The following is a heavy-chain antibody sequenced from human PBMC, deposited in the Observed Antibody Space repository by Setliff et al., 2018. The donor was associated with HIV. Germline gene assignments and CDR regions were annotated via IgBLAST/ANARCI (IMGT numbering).Heavy chain of an antibody. V-gene: IGHV4-39*01. CDR3: ARRQQLWLLYAFDI. CDR1: GGSISSSSYY. J-gene: IGHJ3*02. D-gene: IGHD5-18*01. CDR2: IYYSGSG. Sequence: SETLSLTCTVSGGSISSSSYYWGWIRQPPGKGLEWIGSIYYSGSGYYNPSLKSRVTISVDTSKNQFSLKLSSVTAADTAVYYCARRQQLWLLYAFDIWGQGTMVTVSS.